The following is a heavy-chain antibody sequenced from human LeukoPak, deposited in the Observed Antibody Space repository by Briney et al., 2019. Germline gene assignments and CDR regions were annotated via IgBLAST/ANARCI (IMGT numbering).Heavy chain of an antibody. D-gene: IGHD2-8*02. J-gene: IGHJ4*02. CDR3: ATYRQVLLPFES. V-gene: IGHV3-48*01. Sequence: AGSLTLSCAASEFTFSSYNMNWVRQAQRQGMGWVSYISSSSSTIYYADSVKGRFTISRDNAKNSLYLQMNSLRAEDTAISYCATYRQVLLPFESWGQGTLVTVSS. CDR2: ISSSSSTI. CDR1: EFTFSSYN.